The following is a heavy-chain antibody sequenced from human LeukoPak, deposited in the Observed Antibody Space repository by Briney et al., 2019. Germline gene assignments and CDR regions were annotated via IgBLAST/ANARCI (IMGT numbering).Heavy chain of an antibody. D-gene: IGHD3-22*01. Sequence: SETLSLTCTVSGGSISSGSYYWSWIRQPAGKGLEWIGRIYTSGSTNYNPSLKSRVTISVDTSKNQFSLKLSSVTAADTAVYYCARGADYYDSSGYHITPYTDYWGQGTLVTVSS. CDR2: IYTSGST. CDR3: ARGADYYDSSGYHITPYTDY. CDR1: GGSISSGSYY. J-gene: IGHJ4*02. V-gene: IGHV4-61*02.